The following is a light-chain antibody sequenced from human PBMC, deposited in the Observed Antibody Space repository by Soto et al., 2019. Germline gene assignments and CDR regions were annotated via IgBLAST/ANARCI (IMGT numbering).Light chain of an antibody. CDR1: QSVSNNY. Sequence: EIVLTQSPGTVSVSAGERATLSCMTSQSVSNNYLAWYQQKPGQAPRLLIYGASSGATGIPDRFSGSGSGTDFTLSISRLEPEDFAVYYCQQYSSLWTFGQGTKVDIK. CDR2: GAS. J-gene: IGKJ1*01. CDR3: QQYSSLWT. V-gene: IGKV3-20*01.